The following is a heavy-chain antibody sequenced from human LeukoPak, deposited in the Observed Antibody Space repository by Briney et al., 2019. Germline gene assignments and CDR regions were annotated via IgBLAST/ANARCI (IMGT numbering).Heavy chain of an antibody. CDR3: ARDKNPYSSSWYGDYYYYYGMDV. CDR1: EFTVSTYY. V-gene: IGHV3-53*05. J-gene: IGHJ6*02. CDR2: IYSDGST. D-gene: IGHD6-13*01. Sequence: GGSLRLSCAASEFTVSTYYMNWVRRAPGKGLEWVSVIYSDGSTYYAGSVKGRFTISRDNSKNTLYLQMNSLRAEDTAVYYCARDKNPYSSSWYGDYYYYYGMDVWGQGTTVTVSS.